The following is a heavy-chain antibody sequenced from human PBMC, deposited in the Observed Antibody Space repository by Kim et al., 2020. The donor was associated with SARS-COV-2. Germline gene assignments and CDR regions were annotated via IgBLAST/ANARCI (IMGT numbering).Heavy chain of an antibody. V-gene: IGHV4-34*01. CDR2: INHSGST. CDR3: ARGWQWLPLDY. D-gene: IGHD6-19*01. Sequence: SETLSLTCAVYGGSFSGYYWSWIRQPPGKGLEWIGEINHSGSTNYNPSLKSRVTISVDTSKNQFSLKLSSVTAADTAVYYCARGWQWLPLDYWGQGTLVTVSS. J-gene: IGHJ4*02. CDR1: GGSFSGYY.